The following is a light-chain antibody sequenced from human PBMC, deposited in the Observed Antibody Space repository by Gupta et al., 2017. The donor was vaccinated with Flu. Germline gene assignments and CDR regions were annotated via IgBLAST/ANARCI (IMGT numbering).Light chain of an antibody. J-gene: IGLJ1*01. CDR3: QAWDSSLYV. CDR2: QDS. V-gene: IGLV3-1*01. CDR1: KLGDKY. Sequence: SYELTQPPSVSVSPGQTASITCPGDKLGDKYACWYQQKPGQSPVLVIYQDSKRPSGIPERFSGSNSGNTATLTISGTQAMDEADYYCQAWDSSLYVFGTGTKVTVI.